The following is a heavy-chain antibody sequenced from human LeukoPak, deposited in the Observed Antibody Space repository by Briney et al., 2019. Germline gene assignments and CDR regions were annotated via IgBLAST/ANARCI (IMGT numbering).Heavy chain of an antibody. V-gene: IGHV1-69*05. J-gene: IGHJ4*02. CDR3: ARAGITGTTVDY. D-gene: IGHD1-7*01. CDR1: GGSFSSYA. CDR2: IIPTFGPA. Sequence: SVKVSCKASGGSFSSYAISWVRQAPGQRLEWMGGIIPTFGPANYAQKFQGSVTITTDESTSTAYMELSSLRSEDTAVYYCARAGITGTTVDYWGQGTLATDSS.